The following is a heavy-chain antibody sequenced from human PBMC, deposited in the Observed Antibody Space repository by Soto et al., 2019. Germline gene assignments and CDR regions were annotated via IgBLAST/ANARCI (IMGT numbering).Heavy chain of an antibody. J-gene: IGHJ3*02. CDR3: ARDGYSLLLWFGAQTLNHAFDI. CDR2: INSDGSST. CDR1: GFTFSSYW. D-gene: IGHD3-10*01. V-gene: IGHV3-74*01. Sequence: GGSLRLSCAASGFTFSSYWMHWVRQAPGKGLVWVSRINSDGSSTSYADSVNGRFTISRDNAKNTLYLQMNSLRAEDTAVYYCARDGYSLLLWFGAQTLNHAFDIWGQGTMVTVSS.